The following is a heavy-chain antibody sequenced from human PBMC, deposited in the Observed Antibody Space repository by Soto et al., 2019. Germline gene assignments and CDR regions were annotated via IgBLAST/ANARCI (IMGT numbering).Heavy chain of an antibody. CDR3: ARAPFIYGSGDGMDV. CDR1: GFTFSSYE. J-gene: IGHJ6*02. V-gene: IGHV3-48*03. Sequence: EVQLVESGGGLVQPGGSLRLSCAASGFTFSSYEMNWVRQAPGKGLEWVSYISSGGSTIYYTDSVKGRFTISRDNAKNLGYLQMNSLRAEDTAVYYCARAPFIYGSGDGMDVWGQGTTVAVSS. CDR2: ISSGGSTI. D-gene: IGHD3-10*01.